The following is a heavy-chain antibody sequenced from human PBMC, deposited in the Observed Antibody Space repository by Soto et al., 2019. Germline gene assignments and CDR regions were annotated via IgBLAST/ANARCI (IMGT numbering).Heavy chain of an antibody. CDR1: GGVFRRYA. CDR2: IVPIFGTT. CDR3: ARPDEGSYRSNHPYYCALDF. V-gene: IGHV1-69*13. D-gene: IGHD3-16*02. J-gene: IGHJ6*02. Sequence: SVKVSCKVSGGVFRRYAISWVRQAPGQGLEWLGGIVPIFGTTNYAQKFQGRVTIVADESTSAAYMDLSSLRSDDTAVYYCARPDEGSYRSNHPYYCALDFWGQGTTVTVSS.